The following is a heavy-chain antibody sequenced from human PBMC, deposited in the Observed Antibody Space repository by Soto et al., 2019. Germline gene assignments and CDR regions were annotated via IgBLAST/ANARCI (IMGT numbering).Heavy chain of an antibody. CDR2: IYPGDSDT. Sequence: GVSLKISCKGSGYSFTSYWLGCVRQMPGKGLEWMVIIYPGDSDTRYSPSFQGQVTISADKSISTAYLQWSSLKASDTAMYYCARGGRWFGELITPYYYYGMDVWGQGTTVTVSS. J-gene: IGHJ6*02. V-gene: IGHV5-51*01. CDR3: ARGGRWFGELITPYYYYGMDV. D-gene: IGHD3-10*01. CDR1: GYSFTSYW.